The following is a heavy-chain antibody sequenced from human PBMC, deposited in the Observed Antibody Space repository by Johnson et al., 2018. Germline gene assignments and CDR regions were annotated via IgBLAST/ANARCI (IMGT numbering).Heavy chain of an antibody. CDR2: ISYDGSSK. V-gene: IGHV3-30-3*01. J-gene: IGHJ6*02. D-gene: IGHD6-19*01. Sequence: QVQLVQSGGGVVQPGRSLRLSCAASGFTFSSYTMHWVRQAPGKGLEWVALISYDGSSKYYADSVKGRFTISRDNSKNTLYLQMNSLRDEDAAVYYCARIAVAGIYYYYYYGMDVWGQGTTVTVSS. CDR3: ARIAVAGIYYYYYYGMDV. CDR1: GFTFSSYT.